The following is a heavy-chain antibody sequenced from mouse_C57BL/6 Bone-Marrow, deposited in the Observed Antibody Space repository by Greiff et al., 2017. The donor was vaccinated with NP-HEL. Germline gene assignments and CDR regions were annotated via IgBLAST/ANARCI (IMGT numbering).Heavy chain of an antibody. V-gene: IGHV1-4*01. J-gene: IGHJ3*01. CDR2: INPSSGYT. D-gene: IGHD2-2*01. Sequence: VKLVESGAELARPGASVKMSCKASGYTFTSYTMHWVKQRPGQGLEWIGYINPSSGYTKYNQKFKDKATLTADKSSSTAYMQLSSLTSEDSAVYYCARGGYKFAYWGQGTLVTVSA. CDR3: ARGGYKFAY. CDR1: GYTFTSYT.